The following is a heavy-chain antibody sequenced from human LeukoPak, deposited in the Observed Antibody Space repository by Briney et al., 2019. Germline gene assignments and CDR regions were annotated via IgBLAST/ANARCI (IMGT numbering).Heavy chain of an antibody. D-gene: IGHD2-15*01. CDR2: ISSSGSTI. CDR1: GFTFSDYS. CDR3: AKDLRIEYANWFDP. J-gene: IGHJ5*02. V-gene: IGHV3-11*01. Sequence: SGGSLRLSCAASGFTFSDYSMSWIRQAPGKGLEWVSYISSSGSTIYYADSVKGRFTISRDNAKNSLYLQMNSLRAEDTAVYYCAKDLRIEYANWFDPWGQGTLVTVSS.